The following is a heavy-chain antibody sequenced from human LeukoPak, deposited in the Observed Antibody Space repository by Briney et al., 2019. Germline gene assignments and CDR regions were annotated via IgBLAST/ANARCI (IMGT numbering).Heavy chain of an antibody. CDR3: ARELITLGGFIVAHDAFDI. CDR2: IYYSGST. V-gene: IGHV4-39*07. Sequence: SETLSLTCTVSGGSISSSSYYWGWIRQPPGKGLEWIGSIYYSGSTYYNPSLKSRVTISADTSKNQFSLKLSSVTAADTAVYYCARELITLGGFIVAHDAFDIWGKGKMVTVS. D-gene: IGHD3-16*02. CDR1: GGSISSSSYY. J-gene: IGHJ3*02.